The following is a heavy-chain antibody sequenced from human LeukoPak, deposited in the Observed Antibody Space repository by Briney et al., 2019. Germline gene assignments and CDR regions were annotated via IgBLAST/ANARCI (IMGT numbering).Heavy chain of an antibody. V-gene: IGHV1-46*01. CDR3: ARADHRLGEGFDY. CDR2: INPNAGTT. J-gene: IGHJ4*02. Sequence: ASVKVSCKASGYTFTSYYMHWVRRAPGQGLEWMGIINPNAGTTSYAQKFQGRVTVTRDTSTSTVYMELSSLRSEDTAVYYCARADHRLGEGFDYWGQGTLVTVSS. D-gene: IGHD3-16*01. CDR1: GYTFTSYY.